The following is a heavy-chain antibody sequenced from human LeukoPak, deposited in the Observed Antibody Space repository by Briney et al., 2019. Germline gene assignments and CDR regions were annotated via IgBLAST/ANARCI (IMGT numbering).Heavy chain of an antibody. V-gene: IGHV3-13*01. J-gene: IGHJ4*02. CDR2: IGTTGDT. D-gene: IGHD3-10*01. CDR3: TGNYYGSGSYADFDY. CDR1: GFTFTTYD. Sequence: GGSLRLSCAASGFTFTTYDMHWVRQATGKGLEWVSAIGTTGDTYYPGSVKGRFTISRENAKNSLYLQMNSLRAEDTAVYYCTGNYYGSGSYADFDYWGQGTLVTASS.